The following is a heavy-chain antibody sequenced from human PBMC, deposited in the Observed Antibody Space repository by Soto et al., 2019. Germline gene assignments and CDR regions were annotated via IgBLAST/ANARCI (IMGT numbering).Heavy chain of an antibody. CDR1: GFIFSSYG. CDR2: IWYDGSNK. D-gene: IGHD1-1*01. J-gene: IGHJ4*02. CDR3: ARDVSGTHFDY. Sequence: GSLRLSCAVSGFIFSSYGMHWVRQAPGKGLEWVAVIWYDGSNKNYADPVKGRFTISRDNSKNTLYLQMNSLRAEDTAVYYCARDVSGTHFDYWGQGTLVTVSS. V-gene: IGHV3-33*01.